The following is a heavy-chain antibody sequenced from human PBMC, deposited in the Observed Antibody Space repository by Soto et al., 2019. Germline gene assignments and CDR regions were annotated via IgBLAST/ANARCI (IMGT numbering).Heavy chain of an antibody. CDR2: IFSNDEK. V-gene: IGHV2-26*01. Sequence: QVTLKESGPVLVKPTETLTLTCTVSGFSLSNARMGVSWIRQPPGKALEWLAHIFSNDEKSYSTSLKSRLTISKDTSKSQVVLTMTNMDPVDTATYYCARINGYYDSSGYVHYWGQGTLVTVSS. J-gene: IGHJ4*02. D-gene: IGHD3-22*01. CDR1: GFSLSNARMG. CDR3: ARINGYYDSSGYVHY.